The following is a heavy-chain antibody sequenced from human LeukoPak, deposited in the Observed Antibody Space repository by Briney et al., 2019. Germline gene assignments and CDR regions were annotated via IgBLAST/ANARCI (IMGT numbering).Heavy chain of an antibody. J-gene: IGHJ6*04. Sequence: GGSLRLSCAASGFTFSSYAMSWVRQAPGKGREWVSAISGSGGSTYYADSVKGRFTISRDNSKNTLYLQMNSLRAEDTAVYYCAKDDYGDYRYYGMDVWGKGTTVTVSS. CDR1: GFTFSSYA. CDR2: ISGSGGST. D-gene: IGHD4-17*01. CDR3: AKDDYGDYRYYGMDV. V-gene: IGHV3-23*01.